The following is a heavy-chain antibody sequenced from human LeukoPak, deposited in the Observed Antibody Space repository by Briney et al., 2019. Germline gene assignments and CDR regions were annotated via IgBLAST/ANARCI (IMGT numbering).Heavy chain of an antibody. J-gene: IGHJ6*02. V-gene: IGHV4-34*01. CDR3: ARAPWGSGSYYNLPQRMDV. D-gene: IGHD3-10*01. CDR2: INHSGST. CDR1: GGSFSGYY. Sequence: KPSETLSLTCAVYGGSFSGYYWSWIRQPPGKGLEWIGEINHSGSTNYNPSLKSRVTISVDTSKNQFSLKLSSVTAADTAVYYCARAPWGSGSYYNLPQRMDVWGQGATVTVSS.